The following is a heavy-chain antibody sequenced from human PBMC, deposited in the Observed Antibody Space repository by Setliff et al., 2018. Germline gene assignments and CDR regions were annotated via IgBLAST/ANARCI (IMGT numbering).Heavy chain of an antibody. CDR3: ARDGVYYAMDV. J-gene: IGHJ6*02. D-gene: IGHD3-3*01. V-gene: IGHV3-11*04. Sequence: LRLSCAVSGFNFGHYYMSWVRQAPGKGLEWLTKISGDGFTTYYADSVRGRFTISRDNAKNLLYLQMNSLRAEDAALYYCARDGVYYAMDVWGRGTTVTVSS. CDR1: GFNFGHYY. CDR2: ISGDGFTT.